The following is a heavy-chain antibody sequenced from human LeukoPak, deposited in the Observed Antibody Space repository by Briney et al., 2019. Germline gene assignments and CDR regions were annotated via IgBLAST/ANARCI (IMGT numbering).Heavy chain of an antibody. V-gene: IGHV1-69*06. D-gene: IGHD3-10*01. CDR3: ARVAQHGTAGVRGVMPYDY. J-gene: IGHJ4*02. CDR2: IIPIFGTA. Sequence: ASVKVSCKASGGTFSSYAISWVRQAPGQGLEWMGRIIPIFGTANYAQKFQGRVTITADKSTSTAYMELSSLRSEDTAVYYCARVAQHGTAGVRGVMPYDYWGQETLVTVSS. CDR1: GGTFSSYA.